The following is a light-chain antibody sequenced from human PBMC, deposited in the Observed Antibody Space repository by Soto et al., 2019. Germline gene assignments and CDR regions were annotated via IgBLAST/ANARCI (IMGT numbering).Light chain of an antibody. J-gene: IGKJ1*01. Sequence: DIQITQSPSTRSASVVDSVTVTCRASQPIGTSLHWYQQKPGKAPKVLISAASRLQSGVSSRFSGSGSGTHFALTISNLQPEDFATYYCQQGYTTLWTFGQGTKVDIK. V-gene: IGKV1-39*01. CDR3: QQGYTTLWT. CDR1: QPIGTS. CDR2: AAS.